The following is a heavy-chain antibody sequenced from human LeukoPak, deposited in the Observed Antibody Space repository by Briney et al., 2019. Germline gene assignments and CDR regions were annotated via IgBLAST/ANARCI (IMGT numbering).Heavy chain of an antibody. CDR2: IYYSGST. CDR3: ARVVAAVNWFDP. CDR1: GGSISSSSYY. Sequence: PSETRSLTCTVSGGSISSSSYYWGWIRQPPGKGLEWIGSIYYSGSTYYNPSLKSRVTISVDTSKNQFSLKLSSVTAADTAVYYCARVVAAVNWFDPWGQGTLVTVSS. V-gene: IGHV4-39*01. D-gene: IGHD2-15*01. J-gene: IGHJ5*02.